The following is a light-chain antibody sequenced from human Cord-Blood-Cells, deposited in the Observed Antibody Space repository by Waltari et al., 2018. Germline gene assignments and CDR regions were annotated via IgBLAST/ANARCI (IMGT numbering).Light chain of an antibody. CDR3: QQYNSYVT. Sequence: DIQLTQSPSTLSASVVDIVTIPCRASQSISSWLAWYQQKPGQAPKLLIYKASSLESGVPSRFSGSGSGTEFTLTISSLQPDDFATYYCQQYNSYVTFGQGTKVEIK. CDR2: KAS. CDR1: QSISSW. J-gene: IGKJ1*01. V-gene: IGKV1-5*03.